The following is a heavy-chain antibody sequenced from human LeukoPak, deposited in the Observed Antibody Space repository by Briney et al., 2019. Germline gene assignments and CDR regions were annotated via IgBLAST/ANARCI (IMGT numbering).Heavy chain of an antibody. CDR1: GFTFSSYA. D-gene: IGHD5-18*01. V-gene: IGHV3-23*01. J-gene: IGHJ4*02. CDR2: SSGSGGST. Sequence: GSLRLSCAASGFTFSSYAMHWVRQAPGKGLEWVSASSGSGGSTYYADSVKGRFTISRDNSKNTLYLQMNSLRAEDTAVYYCAKDWVRGYSYGYVYYFDYWGQGTLVTVSS. CDR3: AKDWVRGYSYGYVYYFDY.